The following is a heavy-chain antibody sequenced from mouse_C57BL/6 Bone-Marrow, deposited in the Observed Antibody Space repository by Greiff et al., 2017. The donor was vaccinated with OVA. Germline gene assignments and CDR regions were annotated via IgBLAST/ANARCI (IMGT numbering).Heavy chain of an antibody. J-gene: IGHJ4*01. Sequence: VQLQQSGAELVRPGASVKLSCKASGYTFTDYYINWVKQRPGQGLEWIARIYPGSGNTYYNEKFKGKATLTAEKSSSTAYMQLSSLTSEDSAVYFCAREKRAMDYWGQGTSVTVSS. CDR1: GYTFTDYY. CDR3: AREKRAMDY. V-gene: IGHV1-76*01. CDR2: IYPGSGNT.